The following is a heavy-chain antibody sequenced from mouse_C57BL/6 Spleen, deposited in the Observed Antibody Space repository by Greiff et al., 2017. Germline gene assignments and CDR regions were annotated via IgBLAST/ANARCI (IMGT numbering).Heavy chain of an antibody. V-gene: IGHV1-62-2*01. D-gene: IGHD1-1*01. Sequence: QVQLQQSGAELVKPGASVKLSCKASGYTFTEYTIHWVKQRSGQGLEWIGWFYPGSGSIKYNEKFKDKATLTADKSSSTVYMELSRLTSEDSAVXFCARHEDYYGSSYVGYFDYWGQGTTLTVSS. J-gene: IGHJ2*01. CDR1: GYTFTEYT. CDR3: ARHEDYYGSSYVGYFDY. CDR2: FYPGSGSI.